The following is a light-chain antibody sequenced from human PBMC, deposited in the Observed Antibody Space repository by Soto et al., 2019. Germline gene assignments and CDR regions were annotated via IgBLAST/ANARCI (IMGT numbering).Light chain of an antibody. V-gene: IGKV1-5*01. CDR3: QQYSSRCT. Sequence: DIQMTQSPSTLSASVGDRVTITCRASQSIDIWLAWYQQKPWKAPNLLIYSASSLQTGVPSRFSGSGSGTEFTLTISSLQPDDFATYYCQQYSSRCTCGQGTKVEIK. J-gene: IGKJ1*01. CDR2: SAS. CDR1: QSIDIW.